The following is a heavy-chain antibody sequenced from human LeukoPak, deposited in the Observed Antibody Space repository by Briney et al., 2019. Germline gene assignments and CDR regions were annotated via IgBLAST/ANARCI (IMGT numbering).Heavy chain of an antibody. Sequence: GESLKISCKASGYRFTNYWIGWVRQMPGKGLGWMGIIYPGDSDTRYSPSFQGQITISADKSITTAYLQFRSLKASDTAMYYCARGDGWFDPWGQGTLVTVSS. CDR3: ARGDGWFDP. CDR2: IYPGDSDT. V-gene: IGHV5-51*01. CDR1: GYRFTNYW. D-gene: IGHD2-21*02. J-gene: IGHJ5*02.